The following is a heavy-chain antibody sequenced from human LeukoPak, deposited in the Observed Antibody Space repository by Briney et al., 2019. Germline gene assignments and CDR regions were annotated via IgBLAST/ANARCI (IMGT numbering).Heavy chain of an antibody. J-gene: IGHJ3*02. V-gene: IGHV1-2*02. CDR3: ARDLEWEQHNAFDI. D-gene: IGHD1-26*01. CDR2: INPNSGGT. Sequence: EASVKVSCKASGYTFTGYYVHWVRQSPGQGLEWMGWINPNSGGTNYAQKFQGRVTMTRDTSISTAYMELSRLRSDDTAVYYCARDLEWEQHNAFDIWGQGTMVTVSS. CDR1: GYTFTGYY.